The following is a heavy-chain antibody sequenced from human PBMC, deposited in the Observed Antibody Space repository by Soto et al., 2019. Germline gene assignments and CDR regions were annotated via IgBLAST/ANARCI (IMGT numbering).Heavy chain of an antibody. CDR2: IGGSGGST. J-gene: IGHJ6*03. Sequence: PGGSLRLSCAASGFTFGSYAMSWVRQGPGKGLEWVSAIGGSGGSTYYADSVKGRFTISRDNSKNTLYLQMNSLRAEDTAVYYCAKEGVLRFLEWLPQPRYYYMDVWGKGTTVTVSS. CDR3: AKEGVLRFLEWLPQPRYYYMDV. V-gene: IGHV3-23*01. CDR1: GFTFGSYA. D-gene: IGHD3-3*01.